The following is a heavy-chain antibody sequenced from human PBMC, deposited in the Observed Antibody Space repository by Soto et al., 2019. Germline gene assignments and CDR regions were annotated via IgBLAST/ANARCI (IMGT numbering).Heavy chain of an antibody. CDR2: FDPEDGET. CDR1: GYTLTELS. V-gene: IGHV1-24*01. D-gene: IGHD1-26*01. Sequence: GASVKVSCKVSGYTLTELSMHWVRQAPGKGLEWMGGFDPEDGETIYAQKFQGRVTMTEDTSTDTAYMELSSLRSEDTAVYYCATKIGTKDSGSYADLFDPWGQGTLVTVSS. CDR3: ATKIGTKDSGSYADLFDP. J-gene: IGHJ5*02.